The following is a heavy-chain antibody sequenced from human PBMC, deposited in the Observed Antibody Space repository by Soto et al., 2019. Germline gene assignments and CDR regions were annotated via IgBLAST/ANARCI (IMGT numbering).Heavy chain of an antibody. CDR1: NGSISSRYY. D-gene: IGHD6-19*01. Sequence: LQLQESGPGLVKPSETLSLTCTVSNGSISSRYYWGWLRQTPGKGLEWIASIYYVGSTYYSHSLESRVTLSVDTSNNQFSLRLNSVTAADTAVYYCARTAVATHWYFDLWGRGTLVT. CDR2: IYYVGST. V-gene: IGHV4-39*01. CDR3: ARTAVATHWYFDL. J-gene: IGHJ2*01.